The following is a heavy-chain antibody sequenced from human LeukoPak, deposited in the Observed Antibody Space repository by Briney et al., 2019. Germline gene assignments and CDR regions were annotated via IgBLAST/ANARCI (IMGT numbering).Heavy chain of an antibody. Sequence: PSETLSLTCSVSGGSINNYYWTWIRQPAGKGLEWIGHISTLGSTNYNPSLKSRVSMSVDTSNYHFFLKLTFVTAADTAVYYCTYSGSYYPDYWGQGTLVTVSS. J-gene: IGHJ4*02. CDR3: TYSGSYYPDY. CDR1: GGSINNYY. D-gene: IGHD1-26*01. V-gene: IGHV4-4*07. CDR2: ISTLGST.